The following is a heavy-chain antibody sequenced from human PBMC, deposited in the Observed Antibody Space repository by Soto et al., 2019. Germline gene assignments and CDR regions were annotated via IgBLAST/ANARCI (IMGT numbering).Heavy chain of an antibody. V-gene: IGHV3-64D*06. J-gene: IGHJ4*02. CDR3: VKTPAPMDYDHYFDY. CDR1: GFTFMSYA. CDR2: ISRSGNTT. D-gene: IGHD4-17*01. Sequence: GGSLKLSFSASGFTFMSYAMHWFRQAPGKGLEYVSTISRSGNTTYYADSVKGRFTISSDNAKNTLYLQMSSLRAEDAAVYYCVKTPAPMDYDHYFDYWGQGTLVTVSS.